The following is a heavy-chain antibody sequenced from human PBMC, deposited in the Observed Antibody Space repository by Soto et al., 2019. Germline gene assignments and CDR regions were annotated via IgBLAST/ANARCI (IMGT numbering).Heavy chain of an antibody. V-gene: IGHV3-33*01. CDR2: IWYDGSNK. CDR3: ARNYYDSSGYLDY. D-gene: IGHD3-22*01. CDR1: GFTFSSYG. J-gene: IGHJ4*02. Sequence: GGSLRLSCAASGFTFSSYGMHWVRQAPGKGLEWVAVIWYDGSNKYYADSVKGRFTISRDNSKNTLYLQMNSLRAEDTAVYYCARNYYDSSGYLDYWGQGTLVTVSS.